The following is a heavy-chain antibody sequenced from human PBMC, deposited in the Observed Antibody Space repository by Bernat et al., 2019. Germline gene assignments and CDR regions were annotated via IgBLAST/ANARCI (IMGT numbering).Heavy chain of an antibody. V-gene: IGHV4-30-4*01. J-gene: IGHJ4*02. CDR1: GYSIRSGDHY. Sequence: QVQLQESGPRLVKPSQTLSLTCTVSGYSIRSGDHYWSWIRLPPGKGLELLGHISYSGTTYYNPSLNSRVSLSVDTSTNQFSLKLNSVTAADTAVYYCARGRGFGYGVDYWGRGTQVTVSS. CDR2: ISYSGTT. D-gene: IGHD5-18*01. CDR3: ARGRGFGYGVDY.